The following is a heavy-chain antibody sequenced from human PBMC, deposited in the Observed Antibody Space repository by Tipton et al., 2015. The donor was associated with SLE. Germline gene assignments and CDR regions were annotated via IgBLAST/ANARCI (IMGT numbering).Heavy chain of an antibody. J-gene: IGHJ3*02. V-gene: IGHV4-59*12. CDR3: ARVRNNGDYVGAFDI. D-gene: IGHD4-17*01. Sequence: TLSLTCTVSGGSISSYYWGWFRQPPGKGLEWIGSIYYSGGTNYNPSLKSRVTMSVDTSKNQFSLKLSSVTAADTAVYYCARVRNNGDYVGAFDIWGQGTMVTVSS. CDR1: GGSISSYY. CDR2: IYYSGGT.